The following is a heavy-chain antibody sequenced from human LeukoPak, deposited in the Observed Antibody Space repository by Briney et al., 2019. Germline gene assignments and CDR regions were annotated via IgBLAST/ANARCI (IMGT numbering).Heavy chain of an antibody. V-gene: IGHV4-59*01. CDR1: GGSINSYY. CDR3: ARRVHSSSWSSYFDY. Sequence: PSETLSLTCTASGGSINSYYWSWIRQPPGRGLEWIGSIHSSGSTSYNPSLRSRVTISVDKSKNQFFLKLSSVTATDTAVYYCARRVHSSSWSSYFDYWGQETLVTVSS. J-gene: IGHJ4*02. CDR2: IHSSGST. D-gene: IGHD6-13*01.